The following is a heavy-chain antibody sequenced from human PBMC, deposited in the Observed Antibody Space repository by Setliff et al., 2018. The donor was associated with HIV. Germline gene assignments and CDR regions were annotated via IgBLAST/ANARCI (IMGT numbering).Heavy chain of an antibody. V-gene: IGHV4-59*01. CDR3: ARDAGGSVGNYYFDY. CDR1: GGSISSYY. J-gene: IGHJ4*02. CDR2: IYYSGST. D-gene: IGHD2-15*01. Sequence: PSETLSLTCIVSGGSISSYYWSWIRQPPGKGLEWIGYIYYSGSTNYNPSLKNRVIISIDTSKKQFSLNLSSVTAADTAVYYCARDAGGSVGNYYFDYWGQGTLVTVSS.